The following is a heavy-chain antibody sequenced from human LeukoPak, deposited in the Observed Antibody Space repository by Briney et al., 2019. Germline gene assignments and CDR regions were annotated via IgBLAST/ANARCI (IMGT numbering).Heavy chain of an antibody. V-gene: IGHV5-10-1*01. CDR2: IDPSDSYT. J-gene: IGHJ4*02. CDR1: GYSFSSYW. CDR3: ARSRGDDLDY. D-gene: IGHD4-17*01. Sequence: GESLKISCKGSGYSFSSYWISWVRQMPGKGLEWMGSIDPSDSYTNCSPSFQGHVTISTDKSISTAYLQWSSLRASDTAMYYCARSRGDDLDYWGQGTLVTVSS.